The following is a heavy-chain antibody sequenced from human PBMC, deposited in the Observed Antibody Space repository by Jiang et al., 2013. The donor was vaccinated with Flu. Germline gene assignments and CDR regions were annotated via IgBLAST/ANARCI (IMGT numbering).Heavy chain of an antibody. CDR1: GFSLSTSGVG. J-gene: IGHJ4*02. Sequence: KPTQTLTLTCTFSGFSLSTSGVGVGWIRQPPGKALEWLALIYWNDDKRYSPSLKSRLTITKDTSKNQVVLTMTNMGPVDTATYYCAHLSTPNRPSYWGQGTPGHRLL. V-gene: IGHV2-5*01. CDR2: IYWNDDK. CDR3: AHLSTPNRPSY.